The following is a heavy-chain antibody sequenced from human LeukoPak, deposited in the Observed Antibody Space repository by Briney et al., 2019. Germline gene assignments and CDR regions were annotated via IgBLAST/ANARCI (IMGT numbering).Heavy chain of an antibody. D-gene: IGHD2-15*01. CDR3: ARLLAGCPGGRCRAHFDY. Sequence: PSETLSLNCSVSGDSINSNYWSWIRQPPGKGLELIRNNYYGWSTKYNPSLKSRVRMSVDTSKNQFSLNLSSVTAADTAVYHCARLLAGCPGGRCRAHFDYWGQGTLVTVSS. J-gene: IGHJ4*02. CDR1: GDSINSNY. CDR2: NYYGWST. V-gene: IGHV4-59*01.